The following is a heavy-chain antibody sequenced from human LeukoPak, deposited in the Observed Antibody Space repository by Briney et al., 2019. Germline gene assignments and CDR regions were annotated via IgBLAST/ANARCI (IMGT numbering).Heavy chain of an antibody. CDR3: ARRLLYYYDSSGYFDY. V-gene: IGHV5-51*01. D-gene: IGHD3-22*01. Sequence: GESLKISCKGSGYSFTSYWIGWVRQMPGKGLEWMGIIDPGDSDTRYSPSFQGQVTISADKSISTAYLQWSSLKASDTAMYYCARRLLYYYDSSGYFDYWGQGTLVTVSS. J-gene: IGHJ4*02. CDR2: IDPGDSDT. CDR1: GYSFTSYW.